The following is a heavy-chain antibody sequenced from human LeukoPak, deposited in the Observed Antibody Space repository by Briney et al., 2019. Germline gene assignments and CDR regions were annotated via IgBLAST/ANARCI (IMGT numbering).Heavy chain of an antibody. CDR1: GYTFTRDY. J-gene: IGHJ4*02. CDR2: INPSGRST. Sequence: ASVKVSCKASGYTFTRDYMHWVRQAPGQGLEWMGIINPSGRSTSYAQKFQGRVTMTRDTSTTTVYMELSSLRSDDTAVYYCARARGAAAGRGYFDYWGQGTLVTVSS. D-gene: IGHD6-13*01. CDR3: ARARGAAAGRGYFDY. V-gene: IGHV1-46*01.